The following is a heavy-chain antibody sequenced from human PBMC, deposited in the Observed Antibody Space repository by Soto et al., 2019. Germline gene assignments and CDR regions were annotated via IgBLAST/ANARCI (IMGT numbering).Heavy chain of an antibody. CDR2: ITSSSSSI. CDR3: ATAFAGTSSSDY. CDR1: GFSFSSYS. Sequence: GGSLRLSCAASGFSFSSYSMIWVRQAPGEGLEWLSFITSSSSSIFYAASVQGRFTISRDNAKNSLYLQMNGLRAEDTAVYYCATAFAGTSSSDYWGPGTPVTVPS. V-gene: IGHV3-21*01. J-gene: IGHJ4*02. D-gene: IGHD6-13*01.